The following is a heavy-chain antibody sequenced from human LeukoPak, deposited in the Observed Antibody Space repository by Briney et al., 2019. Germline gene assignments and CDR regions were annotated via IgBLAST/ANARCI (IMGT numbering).Heavy chain of an antibody. CDR2: VSYSGGT. CDR3: ARPPMAITTSAFPDAFDF. CDR1: GGSISSSSYY. V-gene: IGHV4-61*05. J-gene: IGHJ3*01. D-gene: IGHD5-12*01. Sequence: SSETLSLTCAVSGGSISSSSYYWGWIRQPPGKGLEWIGYVSYSGGTNYNPSLKRRVSISLDTSKNQFSLKLSSPAAADPAVYYCARPPMAITTSAFPDAFDFWGQGTMVTISS.